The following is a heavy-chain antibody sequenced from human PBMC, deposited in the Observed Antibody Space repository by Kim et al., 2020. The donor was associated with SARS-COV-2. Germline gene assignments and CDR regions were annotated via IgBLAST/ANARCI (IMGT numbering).Heavy chain of an antibody. CDR3: AKALVVPAANNWFDP. Sequence: SVKGRFTISRDNSKNTLNLQMNSLRAEDTAVYYCAKALVVPAANNWFDPWGQGTLVTVSS. J-gene: IGHJ5*02. V-gene: IGHV3-23*01. D-gene: IGHD2-2*01.